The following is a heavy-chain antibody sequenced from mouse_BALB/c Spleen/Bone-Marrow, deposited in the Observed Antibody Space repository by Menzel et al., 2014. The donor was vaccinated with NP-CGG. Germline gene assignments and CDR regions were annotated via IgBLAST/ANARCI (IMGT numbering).Heavy chain of an antibody. V-gene: IGHV14-3*02. CDR3: AMITTGAWFAY. CDR1: GFNIKDTY. Sequence: VQLKESGAELVKPGASVKLSCTASGFNIKDTYMHWVKQRPEQGLEWIGRIDPASGNTKYDPKFQGKATITADTSSNTAYLQLSSLTSEDTAVYYCAMITTGAWFAYWGQGTLVTVSA. J-gene: IGHJ3*01. D-gene: IGHD2-4*01. CDR2: IDPASGNT.